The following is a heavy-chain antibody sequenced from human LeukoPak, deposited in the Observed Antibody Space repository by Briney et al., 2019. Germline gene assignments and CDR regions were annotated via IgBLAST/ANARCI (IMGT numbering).Heavy chain of an antibody. V-gene: IGHV4-59*08. CDR2: IYYSGST. CDR3: ARHGYDSSGPYRSFDY. J-gene: IGHJ4*02. CDR1: SGSIRSYY. D-gene: IGHD3-22*01. Sequence: SETLSLTCTVSSGSIRSYYWSWLRQPPGKGLEWIGCIYYSGSTNYNPSLKSRVTISVDTSKNQFSLKLSSVTAADTAMYYCARHGYDSSGPYRSFDYWGQGTLVSVSS.